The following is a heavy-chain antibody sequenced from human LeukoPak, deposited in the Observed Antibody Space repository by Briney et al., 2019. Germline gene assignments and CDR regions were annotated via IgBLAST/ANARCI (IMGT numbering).Heavy chain of an antibody. V-gene: IGHV1-58*02. CDR1: GFTFTSSA. Sequence: GTSVKVSCKASGFTFTSSAMQWVRQARGQRLEWIGWIVVGSGNTNYAQKFQERVTITRDMSTSTAYMELSSLRSEDTAVYYCAREGIAVAGTAYNWFDPWGQGTLVTVSS. CDR3: AREGIAVAGTAYNWFDP. CDR2: IVVGSGNT. J-gene: IGHJ5*02. D-gene: IGHD6-19*01.